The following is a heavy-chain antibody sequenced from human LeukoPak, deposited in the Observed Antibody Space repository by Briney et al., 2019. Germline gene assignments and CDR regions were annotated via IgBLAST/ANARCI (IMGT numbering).Heavy chain of an antibody. V-gene: IGHV3-23*01. CDR3: AKDHWELLSYFDY. D-gene: IGHD1-26*01. Sequence: GGSLRLSCAASGFTFSRYAMTWVRQTPGKGLEWVSAISGSGGSTYYADSVKGRFTISRDNSKNTLYLQMNSLRAEDTAVYYCAKDHWELLSYFDYWGQGTLVTVSS. J-gene: IGHJ4*02. CDR1: GFTFSRYA. CDR2: ISGSGGST.